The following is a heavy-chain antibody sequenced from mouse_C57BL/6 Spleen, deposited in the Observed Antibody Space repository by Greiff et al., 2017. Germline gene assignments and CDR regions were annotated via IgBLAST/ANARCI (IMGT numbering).Heavy chain of an antibody. Sequence: QVQLKQPGTELVKPGASVKLSCKASGYTFTSYWMHWVKQRPGQGLEWIGNINPSNGGTNYNEKFKSKATLTVDKSSSTAYMQLSSLTSEDSAVYYCARSGIYEDFSWFAYWGQGTLVTVSA. D-gene: IGHD2-3*01. CDR1: GYTFTSYW. CDR2: INPSNGGT. J-gene: IGHJ3*01. V-gene: IGHV1-53*01. CDR3: ARSGIYEDFSWFAY.